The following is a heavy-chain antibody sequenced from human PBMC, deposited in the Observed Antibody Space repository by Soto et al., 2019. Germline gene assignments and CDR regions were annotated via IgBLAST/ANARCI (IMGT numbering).Heavy chain of an antibody. CDR2: VYYNGFT. V-gene: IGHV4-39*01. CDR3: ARMGDFWSGPGELDP. D-gene: IGHD3-3*01. Sequence: SETLSLTCTVSGVSISSSNYYWAWIRQSPGKGLEWIGSVYYNGFTYYNPSLKSRVTISVDTSKNQFSLKLTSVTAADTAVYYCARMGDFWSGPGELDPWGQGTLVTV. CDR1: GVSISSSNYY. J-gene: IGHJ5*02.